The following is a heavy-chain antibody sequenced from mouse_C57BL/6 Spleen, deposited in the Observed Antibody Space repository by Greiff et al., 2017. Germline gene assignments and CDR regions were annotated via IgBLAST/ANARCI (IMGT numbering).Heavy chain of an antibody. CDR2: INPSTGGT. V-gene: IGHV1-42*01. J-gene: IGHJ2*01. D-gene: IGHD1-1*01. CDR1: GYSFTGYY. Sequence: VQLQQSGPELVKPGASVKISCTASGYSFTGYYMNWVKQSPEKSLEWIGEINPSTGGTTYNEKFKAKATLTVDKSSSTAYMQLKSLTSEDSAVYYCARGLYDSSPFDYWGQGTTLTVSS. CDR3: ARGLYDSSPFDY.